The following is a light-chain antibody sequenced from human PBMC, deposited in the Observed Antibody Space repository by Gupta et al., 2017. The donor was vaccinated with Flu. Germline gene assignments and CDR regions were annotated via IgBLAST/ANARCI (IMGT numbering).Light chain of an antibody. J-gene: IGLJ3*02. V-gene: IGLV2-11*01. CDR3: CSYAGSNTLGV. CDR1: SSDVGGYNY. Sequence: QSALTQPRSVSGSPGQPVTISCTGTSSDVGGYNYVSWYQQHPGKAPKLMIYDVSKRPSGVADRFSGSKSGNTASLTISGLQAEDEADYYCCSYAGSNTLGVFGGGTKVTVL. CDR2: DVS.